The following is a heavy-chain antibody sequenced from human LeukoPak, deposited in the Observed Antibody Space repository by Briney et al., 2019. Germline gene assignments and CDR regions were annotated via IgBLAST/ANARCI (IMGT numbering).Heavy chain of an antibody. V-gene: IGHV1-69*04. CDR3: ARDPRGADCGGDSYSLGWFDP. J-gene: IGHJ5*02. D-gene: IGHD2-21*02. CDR2: IIPILGIA. Sequence: SVKVSCKASGGTFSSYAISWVRQAPGQGLEWMGRIIPILGIANYAQKFQGRVTITADKSTSTAYMELSSLRSEDTAVYYCARDPRGADCGGDSYSLGWFDPWGQGTLVTVSS. CDR1: GGTFSSYA.